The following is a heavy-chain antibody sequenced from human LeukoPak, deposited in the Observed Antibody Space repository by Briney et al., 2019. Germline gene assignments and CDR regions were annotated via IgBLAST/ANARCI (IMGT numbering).Heavy chain of an antibody. V-gene: IGHV1-46*01. CDR2: INPSGGST. D-gene: IGHD6-13*01. CDR3: ARDSGDDSSSWYEVYY. CDR1: GYTFTSYY. Sequence: GASVKVSCKASGYTFTSYYMHWVRQAPGQGLEWMGIINPSGGSTSYAQKFQGRVTMTRDTSTSTVYMELSSLRSEDTAVYYCARDSGDDSSSWYEVYYWGQRTLVTVSS. J-gene: IGHJ4*02.